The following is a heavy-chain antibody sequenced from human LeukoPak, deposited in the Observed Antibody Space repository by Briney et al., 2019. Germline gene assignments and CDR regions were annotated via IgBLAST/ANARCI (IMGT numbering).Heavy chain of an antibody. CDR2: IYYSGST. Sequence: SETLSLTCAVYGGSFSGYYWSWIRQPPGKGLEWIGSIYYSGSTYYNPSLKSRVTISVDTSKNQFSLKLSSVTAADTAVYYCARHVGEYDYVWGSYRYYFDYWGQGTLVTVSS. CDR1: GGSFSGYY. CDR3: ARHVGEYDYVWGSYRYYFDY. D-gene: IGHD3-16*02. V-gene: IGHV4-34*01. J-gene: IGHJ4*02.